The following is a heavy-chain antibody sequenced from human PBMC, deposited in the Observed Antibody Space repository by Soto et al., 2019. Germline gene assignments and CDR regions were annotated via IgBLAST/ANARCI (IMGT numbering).Heavy chain of an antibody. CDR3: ARLSSSGWPIEY. CDR1: GGSISSGGYY. J-gene: IGHJ4*02. D-gene: IGHD6-19*01. Sequence: SETLSLTCTVSGGSISSGGYYWNWIRQHPGKGLEWIGYTYYSGNTYYNPSLNSRVTISADTSKSQFSLKLSSVTAADTAVYYCARLSSSGWPIEYWGQGTLVTVSS. V-gene: IGHV4-31*03. CDR2: TYYSGNT.